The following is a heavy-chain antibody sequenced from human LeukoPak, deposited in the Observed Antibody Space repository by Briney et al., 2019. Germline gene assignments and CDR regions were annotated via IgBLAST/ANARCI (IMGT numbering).Heavy chain of an antibody. D-gene: IGHD3-9*01. CDR3: AKFYDILTGYFDY. Sequence: HPGGSLRLSCAASGFTFSSYATSWVRQSPGKGLEWVSGISGGSGTTYYAFYADSVKGRVTVSRDNSKNTLYLQMNSLRAEDTAVYYCAKFYDILTGYFDYWGQGTLVTVSS. V-gene: IGHV3-23*01. J-gene: IGHJ4*02. CDR1: GFTFSSYA. CDR2: ISGGSGTT.